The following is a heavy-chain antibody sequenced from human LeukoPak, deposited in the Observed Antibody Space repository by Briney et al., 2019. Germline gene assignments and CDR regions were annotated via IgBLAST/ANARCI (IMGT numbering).Heavy chain of an antibody. CDR2: ISYDGSNK. J-gene: IGHJ6*02. Sequence: GGSLRLSCAASGFTFSSYGMHWVRQAPGKGLEWVAVISYDGSNKYYADSVKGRFTISRDNSKNTLYLQMNRLRAEDTAVYYCAKGTSCYMGGVCYYYGMDVWGQGTTVTVSS. D-gene: IGHD2-2*02. CDR3: AKGTSCYMGGVCYYYGMDV. V-gene: IGHV3-30*18. CDR1: GFTFSSYG.